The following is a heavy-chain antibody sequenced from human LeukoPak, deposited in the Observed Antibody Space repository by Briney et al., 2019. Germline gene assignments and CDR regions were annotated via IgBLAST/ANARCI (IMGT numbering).Heavy chain of an antibody. J-gene: IGHJ2*01. CDR2: FDPEDGET. V-gene: IGHV1-24*01. CDR3: ARGRYYSSSYHWYFDL. D-gene: IGHD6-13*01. CDR1: GYTLTELS. Sequence: ASVKVSCKVSGYTLTELSMHWVRQAPGKGLEWMGGFDPEDGETIYAQKFQGRVTMTEDTSTDTAYMELSSLRSEDTAVYYCARGRYYSSSYHWYFDLWGRGTLVTVSS.